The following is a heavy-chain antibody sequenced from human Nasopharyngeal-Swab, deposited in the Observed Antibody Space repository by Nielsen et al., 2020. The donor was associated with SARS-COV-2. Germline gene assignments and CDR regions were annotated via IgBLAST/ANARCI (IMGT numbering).Heavy chain of an antibody. CDR3: AKVNSGGYLHYSFDY. CDR1: GFTFDDYA. J-gene: IGHJ4*02. V-gene: IGHV3-9*01. D-gene: IGHD1-26*01. CDR2: INWNSGRI. Sequence: SLKISCAASGFTFDDYAMHWVRQAPGRGLEWVSAINWNSGRIGYADSVRGRFTISRDNAKNSLYLQMNSLRTEDTALYYCAKVNSGGYLHYSFDYWGQGALVTVSS.